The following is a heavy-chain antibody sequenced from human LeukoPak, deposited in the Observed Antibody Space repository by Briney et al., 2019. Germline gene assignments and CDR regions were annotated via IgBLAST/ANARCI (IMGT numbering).Heavy chain of an antibody. CDR3: AREDHYYDSSGNKLDY. CDR1: GGSISSGGYY. D-gene: IGHD3-22*01. V-gene: IGHV4-39*07. Sequence: SETLSLTCTVSGGSISSGGYYWSWIRQPPGKGLEWIGEINHSGSTNYNPSLKSRVTISVDTSKNQFSLKLSSVTAADTAVHYCAREDHYYDSSGNKLDYWGQGTLVTVSS. J-gene: IGHJ4*02. CDR2: INHSGST.